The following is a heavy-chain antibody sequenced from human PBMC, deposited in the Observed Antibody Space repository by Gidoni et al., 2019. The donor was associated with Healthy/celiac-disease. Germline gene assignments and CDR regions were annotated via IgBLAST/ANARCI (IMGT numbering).Heavy chain of an antibody. CDR3: ARGQPYYYDSSGSPWMDV. V-gene: IGHV3-48*01. CDR1: GFTFSSYR. J-gene: IGHJ6*04. D-gene: IGHD3-22*01. CDR2: ISSSSSTI. Sequence: EVQLVESGGGLVQPGGSLRLSCAASGFTFSSYRMNWVRQAPGKGLEWVSYISSSSSTIYYADSVKGRFTISRDNAKNSLYLQMNSLRAEDTAVYYCARGQPYYYDSSGSPWMDVWGKGTTVTVSS.